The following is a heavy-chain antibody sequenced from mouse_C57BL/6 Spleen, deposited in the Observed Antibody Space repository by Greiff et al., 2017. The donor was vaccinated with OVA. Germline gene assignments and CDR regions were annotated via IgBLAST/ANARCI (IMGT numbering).Heavy chain of an antibody. CDR2: INPGSGGT. J-gene: IGHJ2*01. CDR3: ARQSPSITTVVATDYFDY. V-gene: IGHV1-54*01. Sequence: VQLQQSGAELVRPGTSVKVSCKASGYAFTNYLIEWVKQRPGQGLEWIGVINPGSGGTNYNEKFKGKATLTADKSSSTAYMQLSSLTSEDSAVYFCARQSPSITTVVATDYFDYWGQGTTLTVSS. D-gene: IGHD1-1*01. CDR1: GYAFTNYL.